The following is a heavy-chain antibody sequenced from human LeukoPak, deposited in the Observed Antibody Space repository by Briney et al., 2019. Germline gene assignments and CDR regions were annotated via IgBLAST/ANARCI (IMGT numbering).Heavy chain of an antibody. CDR3: ARGHIAAAGADY. Sequence: ASVKVSCKASGYTFTSYDINWVRQATGQGLEWMGWMNPNSGNTGYAQKFQGRVTMTRNTSLSTAYMELSSLRSEDTAVYYCARGHIAAAGADYWGQGTLVTVSS. J-gene: IGHJ4*02. CDR1: GYTFTSYD. V-gene: IGHV1-8*01. CDR2: MNPNSGNT. D-gene: IGHD6-13*01.